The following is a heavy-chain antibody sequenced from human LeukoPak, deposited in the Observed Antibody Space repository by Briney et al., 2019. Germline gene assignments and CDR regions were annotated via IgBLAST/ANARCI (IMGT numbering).Heavy chain of an antibody. J-gene: IGHJ4*02. CDR2: INPNSGGT. CDR3: ARDYDILTGYPLY. Sequence: ASVKVSCKASGGTFSSYAISWVRQAPGQGLEWMGWINPNSGGTNYAQKFQGRVTMTRDTSISTAYMELSRLRSDDTAVYYCARDYDILTGYPLYWGQGTLVTVSS. CDR1: GGTFSSYA. D-gene: IGHD3-9*01. V-gene: IGHV1-2*02.